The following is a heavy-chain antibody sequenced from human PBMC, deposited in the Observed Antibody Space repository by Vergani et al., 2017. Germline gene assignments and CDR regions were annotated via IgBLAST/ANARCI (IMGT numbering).Heavy chain of an antibody. J-gene: IGHJ4*01. Sequence: QVQLVQSGAEVKKPGSSVKVSCKASGGTFSSYAISWVRQAPGQGLEWMGGIIPIFGTANYAQKFQGRVTITADESTSTAYMELISLRSEDTAVYYCAMVAALVYYGSSGFSDYWGQGTLVTVSS. CDR2: IIPIFGTA. CDR1: GGTFSSYA. D-gene: IGHD3-22*01. CDR3: AMVAALVYYGSSGFSDY. V-gene: IGHV1-69*12.